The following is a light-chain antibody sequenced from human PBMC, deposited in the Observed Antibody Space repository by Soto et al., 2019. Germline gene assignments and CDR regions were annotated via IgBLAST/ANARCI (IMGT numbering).Light chain of an antibody. CDR3: AAWDDRLNGRL. Sequence: QSVLTQPPSASGTPGQRVTISCSGSSSNIGSKSVNWFQQLPGTAPKLLIHTNNQRPSGVPDRFSGSKSGTSAYLAISGLQSEDEADYYCAAWDDRLNGRLFGGGTKVTVL. J-gene: IGLJ3*02. CDR1: SSNIGSKS. V-gene: IGLV1-44*01. CDR2: TNN.